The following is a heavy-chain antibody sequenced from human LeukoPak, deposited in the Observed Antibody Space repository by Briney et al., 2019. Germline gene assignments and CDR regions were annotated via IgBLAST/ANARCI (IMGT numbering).Heavy chain of an antibody. Sequence: GGSLRLSCAASGFTFSDYSMNWVRQAPGRGLEWVSSISSYSSYIYYADSVKGRFTISRDNAKNSLYLQMNSLRAEDTAVYYCARDIYYDSSGYYGSVYWGQGTLVTVSS. CDR2: ISSYSSYI. CDR1: GFTFSDYS. V-gene: IGHV3-21*01. D-gene: IGHD3-22*01. CDR3: ARDIYYDSSGYYGSVY. J-gene: IGHJ4*02.